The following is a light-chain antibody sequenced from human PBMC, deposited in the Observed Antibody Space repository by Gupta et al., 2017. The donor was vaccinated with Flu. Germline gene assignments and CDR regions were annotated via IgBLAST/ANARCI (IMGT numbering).Light chain of an antibody. CDR3: PVWDSTIRV. V-gene: IGLV3-21*02. CDR2: DDS. J-gene: IGLJ7*01. CDR1: NIGRKT. Sequence: SYVLTQPPSVSVVPGQTARITCGGNNIGRKTVHWYQQKPGQAPILVVWDDSERHSGIPERFSGSNSGNTAHMNISRVEAGERAYYYCPVWDSTIRVLGGGTQLTVL.